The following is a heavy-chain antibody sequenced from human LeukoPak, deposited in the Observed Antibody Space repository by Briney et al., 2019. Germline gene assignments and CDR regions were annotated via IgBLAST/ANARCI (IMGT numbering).Heavy chain of an antibody. CDR2: IYYSGST. Sequence: SETLSLTCTASGGSISSSTYYWDWIRQPPGKGLEWIGSIYYSGSTYYNPSLKSRVTISLDTSKNQFSLKLSSVTAADTAVYYCASTGSGSSHGLNYYYYGMDVWGQGTTVTVSS. V-gene: IGHV4-39*07. J-gene: IGHJ6*02. D-gene: IGHD3-10*01. CDR3: ASTGSGSSHGLNYYYYGMDV. CDR1: GGSISSSTYY.